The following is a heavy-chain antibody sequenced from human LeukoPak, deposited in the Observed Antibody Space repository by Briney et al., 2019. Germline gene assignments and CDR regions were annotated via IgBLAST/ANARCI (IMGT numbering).Heavy chain of an antibody. CDR1: GGSISSGDYY. CDR2: IYYSGST. D-gene: IGHD5-12*01. CDR3: ARDVSSGYYFDY. V-gene: IGHV4-30-4*01. Sequence: NSSETLSLTCTVSGGSISSGDYYWSWIRQPPGKGLEWIGYIYYSGSTYYNPSLKSRVTISVDTSKNQFSLKLSSVTAADTAVYYCARDVSSGYYFDYWGQGTLVTVSS. J-gene: IGHJ4*02.